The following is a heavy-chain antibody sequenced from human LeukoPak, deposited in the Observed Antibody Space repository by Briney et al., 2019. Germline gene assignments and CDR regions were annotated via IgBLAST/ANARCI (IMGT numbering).Heavy chain of an antibody. CDR3: ARGAGTRDYYYYMDV. D-gene: IGHD6-13*01. CDR1: GYTFTSYY. Sequence: ASVKVSCKASGYTFTSYYMHWVRQAPGQGLEWMGIINPSGGSTSYAQKFQGRVTMTRDTSTSTVYMELSSLRSEDTAVYYCARGAGTRDYYYYMDVWGKGTTVTVSS. CDR2: INPSGGST. J-gene: IGHJ6*03. V-gene: IGHV1-46*01.